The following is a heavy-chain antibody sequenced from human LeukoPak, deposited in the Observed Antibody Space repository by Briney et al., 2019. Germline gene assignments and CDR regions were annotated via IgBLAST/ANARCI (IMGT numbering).Heavy chain of an antibody. D-gene: IGHD3-22*01. J-gene: IGHJ3*02. V-gene: IGHV1-2*02. CDR1: GYTFTGYY. CDR3: ARDYYDSSGYYRPDAFDI. CDR2: INPNSGGT. Sequence: ASVKVSCKASGYTFTGYYMHWVRQAPGQGLEWMGWINPNSGGTNYAQKLQGRVTMTTDTSTSTAYMELRSLRSDDTAVYYCARDYYDSSGYYRPDAFDIWGQGTMVTVSS.